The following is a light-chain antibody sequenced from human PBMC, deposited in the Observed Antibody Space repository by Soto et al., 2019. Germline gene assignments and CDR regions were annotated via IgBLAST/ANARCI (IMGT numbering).Light chain of an antibody. V-gene: IGLV6-57*02. CDR3: QSYDGSNPDVV. J-gene: IGLJ2*01. CDR2: EDT. CDR1: SGSIATNY. Sequence: NFMLTQPHSVSESPGKTVTISCTGSSGSIATNYVQWYQQRPGSAPTTVIYEDTQRPSGVPERFSGSIDSSSNSASLTVTGLKTGYEADYYCQSYDGSNPDVVFGAGTKVTVL.